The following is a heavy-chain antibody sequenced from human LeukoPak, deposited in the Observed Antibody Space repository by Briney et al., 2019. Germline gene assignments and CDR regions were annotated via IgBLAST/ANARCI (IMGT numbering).Heavy chain of an antibody. CDR3: ARDAWWQSTKREGYYYYMDV. Sequence: ASVKVSCKASGYTFTSYYMHWVRQAPGQGLEWMGIINPSGGSTSYAQKFQGRVTMTRDMSTSTVYMELSSLRSEDTAVYYCARDAWWQSTKREGYYYYMDVWGKGTTVTVSS. V-gene: IGHV1-46*01. CDR1: GYTFTSYY. J-gene: IGHJ6*03. CDR2: INPSGGST. D-gene: IGHD2-8*02.